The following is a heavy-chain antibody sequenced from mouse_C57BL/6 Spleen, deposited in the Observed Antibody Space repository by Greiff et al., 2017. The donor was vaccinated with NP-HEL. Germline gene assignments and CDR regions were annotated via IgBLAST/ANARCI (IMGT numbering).Heavy chain of an antibody. J-gene: IGHJ2*01. D-gene: IGHD4-1*01. Sequence: QVQLQQPGAELVRPGSSVKLSCKASGYTFTSYWMDWVKQRPGQGLEWIGNIYHSDSETHYNQKFKDKATLTVDKSSIKAYMQLSSLTSEDSAVYYGARSGLTGTFDYWGQGTTLTVSS. CDR1: GYTFTSYW. CDR3: ARSGLTGTFDY. CDR2: IYHSDSET. V-gene: IGHV1-61*01.